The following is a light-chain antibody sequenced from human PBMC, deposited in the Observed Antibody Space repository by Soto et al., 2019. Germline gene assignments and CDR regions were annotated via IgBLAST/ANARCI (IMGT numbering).Light chain of an antibody. CDR1: QSISSY. CDR2: APS. V-gene: IGKV1-39*01. J-gene: IGKJ1*01. CDR3: QQSYSTPPWP. Sequence: DIQMTQSPSSLSASVGDRVTITCRASQSISSYLNWYQQKPGKAPKLLIYAPSSLQSGVPSRFSGSGSGTDFTLTISSLQPEDFATYYCQQSYSTPPWPFGQGTKVEIK.